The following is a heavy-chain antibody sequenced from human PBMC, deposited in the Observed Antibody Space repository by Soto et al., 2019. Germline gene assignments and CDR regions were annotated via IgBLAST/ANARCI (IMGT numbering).Heavy chain of an antibody. Sequence: GESLKISCQGSGYTFTNNWITWVRQTPEKGLEWMGRINPIDSNANYGPSFQGHVTLSIDKSINTAYLQWSSLRASDTAMYYCARGSGWTDYWGQGTLVTVSS. CDR2: INPIDSNA. D-gene: IGHD6-19*01. V-gene: IGHV5-10-1*01. CDR3: ARGSGWTDY. J-gene: IGHJ4*02. CDR1: GYTFTNNW.